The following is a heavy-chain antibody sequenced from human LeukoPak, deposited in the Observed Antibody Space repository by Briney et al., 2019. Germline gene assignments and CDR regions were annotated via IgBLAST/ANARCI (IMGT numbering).Heavy chain of an antibody. D-gene: IGHD2-2*01. CDR1: RGTFSSYA. CDR3: ARAYCSSTSCYRTTPFDY. J-gene: IGHJ4*02. Sequence: SVKVSCKASRGTFSSYAISWVRQAPGQGLEWMGGIIPIFGTANYAQKFQGRVTITTDESTSTAYMELSSLRSEDTAVYYCARAYCSSTSCYRTTPFDYWGQGTLVTVSS. CDR2: IIPIFGTA. V-gene: IGHV1-69*05.